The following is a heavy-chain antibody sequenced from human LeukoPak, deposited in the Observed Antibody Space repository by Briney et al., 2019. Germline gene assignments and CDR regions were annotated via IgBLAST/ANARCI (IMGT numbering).Heavy chain of an antibody. D-gene: IGHD3-10*01. Sequence: GGSLRLSCAASGFTFDDYAMHWVRQAPGKALEGVSGISWNSGSIGYADSVKGRFTISRDNAKNSLYLQMNSLRAEDTALYYCAKDSLADGDPNYGMDVWGQGTTVTVSS. J-gene: IGHJ6*02. CDR2: ISWNSGSI. V-gene: IGHV3-9*01. CDR1: GFTFDDYA. CDR3: AKDSLADGDPNYGMDV.